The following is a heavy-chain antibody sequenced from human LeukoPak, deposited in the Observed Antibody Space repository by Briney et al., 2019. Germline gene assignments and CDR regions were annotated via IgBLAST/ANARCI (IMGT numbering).Heavy chain of an antibody. V-gene: IGHV1-18*01. CDR2: ISAYNGNT. CDR1: GGTFSSYA. CDR3: ARDNYGDRYYYYGMDV. J-gene: IGHJ6*02. D-gene: IGHD4-17*01. Sequence: GASVKVSCKASGGTFSSYAISWVRQAPGQGLEWMGWISAYNGNTNYAQKLQGRVTMTTDTSTSTAYMELRSLRSDDTAVYYCARDNYGDRYYYYGMDVWGQGTTVTVSS.